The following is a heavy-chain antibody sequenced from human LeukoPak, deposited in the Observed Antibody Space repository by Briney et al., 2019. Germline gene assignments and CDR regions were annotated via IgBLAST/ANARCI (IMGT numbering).Heavy chain of an antibody. CDR3: AKVISSSWPPFFDS. D-gene: IGHD6-13*01. CDR2: ISSSAITI. CDR1: GFTFSSYG. V-gene: IGHV3-48*01. J-gene: IGHJ4*02. Sequence: GGSLRLSCAGSGFTFSSYGMNWVRQAPGKGLEWVSYISSSAITIYYADSVKGRFTISRDNAKNSLYLQMNSLRAEDTAVYYCAKVISSSWPPFFDSWGQGTLVAVSS.